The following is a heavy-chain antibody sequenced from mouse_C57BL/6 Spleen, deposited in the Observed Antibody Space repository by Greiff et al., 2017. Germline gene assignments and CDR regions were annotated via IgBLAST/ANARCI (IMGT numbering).Heavy chain of an antibody. Sequence: EVQLQQSGPELVKPGASVKISCKASGYTFTDSYMNWVKQSHGKSLEWIGDINPNNGGTSYNQKFKGKATLTVDKSSSTAYMELRSLTSEDSAVYYCASTTGYWGQGTTLTVSS. CDR2: INPNNGGT. V-gene: IGHV1-26*01. CDR3: ASTTGY. CDR1: GYTFTDSY. D-gene: IGHD1-1*01. J-gene: IGHJ2*01.